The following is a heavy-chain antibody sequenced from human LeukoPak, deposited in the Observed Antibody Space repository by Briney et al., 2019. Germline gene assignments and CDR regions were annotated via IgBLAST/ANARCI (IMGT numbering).Heavy chain of an antibody. CDR3: AKDRYDYVDYVGVFDY. V-gene: IGHV3-30*18. J-gene: IGHJ4*02. D-gene: IGHD4-17*01. Sequence: GGSLRLSCAASGFTFSSYGMHWVRQAPGKGLEWVAVISYDGSNKYYADFVKGRLTISRDNSKNTLYLQMNSLRAEDTAVYYRAKDRYDYVDYVGVFDYWGQGTLVTVSS. CDR2: ISYDGSNK. CDR1: GFTFSSYG.